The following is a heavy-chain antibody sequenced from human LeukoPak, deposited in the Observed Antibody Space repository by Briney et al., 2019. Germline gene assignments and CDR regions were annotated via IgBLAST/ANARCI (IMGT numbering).Heavy chain of an antibody. CDR1: GYTLTELP. CDR3: ATGTSGSYYVGIVRPIYY. Sequence: ASVTVSCKVSGYTLTELPIDWVRQAPGKGLGWRGGFDPGDGERVYAQVFEGRVTMTEDTSSDTASMELSSLRSEDTAVYYCATGTSGSYYVGIVRPIYYWGQGTLVTVSS. D-gene: IGHD1-26*01. V-gene: IGHV1-24*01. CDR2: FDPGDGER. J-gene: IGHJ4*02.